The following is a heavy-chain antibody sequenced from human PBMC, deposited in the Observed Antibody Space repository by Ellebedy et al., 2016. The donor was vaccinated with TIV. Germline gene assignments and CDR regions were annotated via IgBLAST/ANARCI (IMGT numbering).Heavy chain of an antibody. V-gene: IGHV3-48*01. CDR3: ARKAVTGRNWYFDL. Sequence: GESLKISXSASGFAFNSYSMTWVRQAPGKGLEWISCISGTSVTIYYADSVKGRFTISRDNAMNSLYLQMNSLRAEDTAVYFCARKAVTGRNWYFDLWGRGTLVTVSS. CDR1: GFAFNSYS. D-gene: IGHD4-11*01. J-gene: IGHJ2*01. CDR2: ISGTSVTI.